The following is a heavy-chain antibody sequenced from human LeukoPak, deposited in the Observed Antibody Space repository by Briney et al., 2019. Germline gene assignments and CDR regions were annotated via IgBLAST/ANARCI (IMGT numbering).Heavy chain of an antibody. CDR2: IYTSGSP. CDR1: GGSISSGSYY. J-gene: IGHJ4*02. D-gene: IGHD2-15*01. CDR3: ARERRYCSGSSCYDFDY. Sequence: PSETLSLTCTVSGGSISSGSYYWSWIRQPAGKGLEWIGRIYTSGSPNYNPSLKSRVTISIDTSKNQFSLKLSSVTAADTAVYNCARERRYCSGSSCYDFDYWGQGTLVTVSP. V-gene: IGHV4-61*02.